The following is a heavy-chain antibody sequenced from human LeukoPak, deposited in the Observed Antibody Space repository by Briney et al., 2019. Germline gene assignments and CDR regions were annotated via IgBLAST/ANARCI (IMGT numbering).Heavy chain of an antibody. CDR2: VSSDGGNR. D-gene: IGHD6-13*01. J-gene: IGHJ4*02. Sequence: GGSLRLSCAASGFTFSSYALQWVRQAPGQGLEWVAVVSSDGGNRFYADSVKGRFTVSRDNSKNTLYLQMNTLRAEDTAVYYCARDGSIAATGAFDYWGQGTLVTVSS. CDR3: ARDGSIAATGAFDY. V-gene: IGHV3-30-3*01. CDR1: GFTFSSYA.